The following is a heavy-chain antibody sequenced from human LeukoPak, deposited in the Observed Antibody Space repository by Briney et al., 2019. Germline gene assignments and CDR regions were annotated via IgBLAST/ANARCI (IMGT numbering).Heavy chain of an antibody. D-gene: IGHD1-26*01. CDR1: GYTFASSW. CDR3: ARHLLGEAYFMDY. V-gene: IGHV5-51*01. J-gene: IGHJ4*02. CDR2: IYPGDPDT. Sequence: PGESLKISCKASGYTFASSWIGWVRQMPGKGLEWMGIIYPGDPDTRYSPSFADQVIISADKSINTAYLQWSSLKASDTAIYYCARHLLGEAYFMDYWGQGTLVTVSS.